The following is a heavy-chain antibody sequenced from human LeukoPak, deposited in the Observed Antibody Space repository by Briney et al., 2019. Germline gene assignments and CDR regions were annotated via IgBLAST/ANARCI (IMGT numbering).Heavy chain of an antibody. V-gene: IGHV4-4*09. CDR3: ARLIYDFWSGYYIYYMDV. CDR1: GGSISSYY. CDR2: IYTSGST. J-gene: IGHJ6*03. Sequence: PSETLSLTCTVSGGSISSYYWSWIRQPPGKGLEWIGYIYTSGSTNYNPSLKSRVTISVDTSKNQFSLKLSSVTAADTAVYYCARLIYDFWSGYYIYYMDVWGKGTTVTVSS. D-gene: IGHD3-3*01.